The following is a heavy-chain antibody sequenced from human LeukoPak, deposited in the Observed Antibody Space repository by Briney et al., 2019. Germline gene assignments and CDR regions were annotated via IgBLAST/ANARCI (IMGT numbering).Heavy chain of an antibody. CDR2: IKSKTDGGTT. Sequence: GGSLRLSCAASGFTFSNAWMSWVRQAPGKGLEWVGRIKSKTDGGTTDYAAPVEGRFTISRDDSKNTLYLQMNSLKTEDTAVYYCTTSGYSSNGYYYYYMDVWGKGTTVTVSS. V-gene: IGHV3-15*01. D-gene: IGHD6-13*01. CDR1: GFTFSNAW. CDR3: TTSGYSSNGYYYYYMDV. J-gene: IGHJ6*03.